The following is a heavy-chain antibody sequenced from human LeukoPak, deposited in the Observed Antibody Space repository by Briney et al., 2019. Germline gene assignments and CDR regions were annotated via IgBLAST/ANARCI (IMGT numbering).Heavy chain of an antibody. CDR2: INPSGGST. CDR1: GYTFTSYY. Sequence: ASVKVSCKASGYTFTSYYMHWVRQAPGQGLEWMGIINPSGGSTSYAQKFQGRVTMTRDTSISTAYMELSRLRSDDTAVYYCARTPPYYYDSSGEYYFDYWGQGTLVTVSS. J-gene: IGHJ4*02. V-gene: IGHV1-46*01. CDR3: ARTPPYYYDSSGEYYFDY. D-gene: IGHD3-22*01.